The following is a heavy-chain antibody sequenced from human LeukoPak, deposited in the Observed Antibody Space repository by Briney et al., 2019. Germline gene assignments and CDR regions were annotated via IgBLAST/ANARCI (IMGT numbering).Heavy chain of an antibody. CDR1: GGSFSGYY. J-gene: IGHJ6*02. CDR2: INHSGST. D-gene: IGHD3-10*01. Sequence: PSETLSLTCAVYGGSFSGYYWSWIRQPPGKGLEWTGEINHSGSTNYNPSLKSRVTISVDTSKNQFSLKLSSVTAADTAVYYCARGNLIRAVIIYPRGMDVWGQGTTVTVSS. CDR3: ARGNLIRAVIIYPRGMDV. V-gene: IGHV4-34*01.